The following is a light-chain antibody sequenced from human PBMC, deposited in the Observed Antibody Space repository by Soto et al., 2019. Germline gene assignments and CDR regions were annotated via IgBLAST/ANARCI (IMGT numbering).Light chain of an antibody. CDR3: QQYYSYPALT. V-gene: IGKV1-9*01. CDR1: QGISSY. J-gene: IGKJ4*01. Sequence: DLHMTQSPSSLSASVGARATIPCRASQGISSYLAWYQQKPGKAPKLLIYAASTLQSGVPSRFSGSGSGTDFTLTISCLQSEDFATYYCQQYYSYPALTFGGGTKVDIK. CDR2: AAS.